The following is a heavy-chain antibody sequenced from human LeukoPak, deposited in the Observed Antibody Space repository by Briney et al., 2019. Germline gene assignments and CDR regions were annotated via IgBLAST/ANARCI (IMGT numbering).Heavy chain of an antibody. CDR3: ARVRTTRIRQWELLRGGAIDY. V-gene: IGHV3-30*04. CDR1: GFTFSSYA. J-gene: IGHJ4*02. Sequence: GGSLRLSCAASGFTFSSYAMHWVRQAPGKGLEWVAVISYDGSNKYYADSVKGRFTISRDNSKNTLYLQMNSLRAEDTAVYYCARVRTTRIRQWELLRGGAIDYWGQGTLVTVSS. CDR2: ISYDGSNK. D-gene: IGHD1-26*01.